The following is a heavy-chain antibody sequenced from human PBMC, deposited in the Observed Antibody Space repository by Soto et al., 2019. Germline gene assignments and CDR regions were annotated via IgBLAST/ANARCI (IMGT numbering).Heavy chain of an antibody. D-gene: IGHD5-12*01. CDR2: INPANGVT. Sequence: ASVKVSCKTSGYTFTTIFLHWLRQAPGQRLEWMGWINPANGVTMYSQKFLGRVSNTRDTSATTAYMELTSLTSDDTAVYYCARGPPCGCFDFWGQGTLVTVSS. CDR3: ARGPPCGCFDF. J-gene: IGHJ4*02. CDR1: GYTFTTIF. V-gene: IGHV1-3*01.